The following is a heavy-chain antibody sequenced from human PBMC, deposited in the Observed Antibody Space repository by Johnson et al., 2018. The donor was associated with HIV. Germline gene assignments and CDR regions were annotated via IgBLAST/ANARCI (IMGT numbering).Heavy chain of an antibody. CDR2: ISSSGSTI. CDR1: GFTFSSYA. V-gene: IGHV3-48*03. J-gene: IGHJ3*02. D-gene: IGHD4-11*01. CDR3: ARDYRGALDI. Sequence: VQLVESGGGVVQPGRSLRLSCAASGFTFSSYAMHWVRQAPGRGLEWVSYISSSGSTIYYAASVKGRFTISRDNAKNSLYLQMNSLRVEDTAVYFCARDYRGALDIWGQGTMVTVSS.